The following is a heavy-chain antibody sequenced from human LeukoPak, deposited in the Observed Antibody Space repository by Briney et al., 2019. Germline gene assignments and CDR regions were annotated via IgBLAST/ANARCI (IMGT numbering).Heavy chain of an antibody. CDR1: GGSISSYY. D-gene: IGHD6-19*01. V-gene: IGHV4-59*01. CDR3: ARGGRSSGWFRVFDY. J-gene: IGHJ4*02. CDR2: IYYSGST. Sequence: SETLSLTCTVSGGSISSYYWSWIRQPPGKGLEWIGYIYYSGSTNYNPSLKSRVTISVDTSKNQFSLKLSSVTPADTAVYYCARGGRSSGWFRVFDYWGQGTLVTVSS.